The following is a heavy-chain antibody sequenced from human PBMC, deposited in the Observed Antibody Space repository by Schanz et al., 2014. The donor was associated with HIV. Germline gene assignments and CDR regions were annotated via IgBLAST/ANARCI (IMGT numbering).Heavy chain of an antibody. V-gene: IGHV3-30*18. CDR2: ISHDGSNK. J-gene: IGHJ6*02. CDR3: AKTVLRFLDWPNANGGMDV. CDR1: GFTFSSYG. Sequence: VQLLESGGGVVQPGRSLRLLCVVSGFTFSSYGMHWVRQAPGKGLEWVAVISHDGSNKYYGDSVKGRFIISRDNSKNTLYLQMNSLRDEDTAVYYCAKTVLRFLDWPNANGGMDVWGLGTTVTVSS. D-gene: IGHD3-3*01.